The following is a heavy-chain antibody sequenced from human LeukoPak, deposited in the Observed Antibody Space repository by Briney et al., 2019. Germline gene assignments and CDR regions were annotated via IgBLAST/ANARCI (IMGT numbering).Heavy chain of an antibody. CDR2: IYYSGST. V-gene: IGHV4-30-4*01. J-gene: IGHJ4*02. CDR1: GGSISSGDYY. Sequence: SETLSLTCTVSGGSISSGDYYWSWIRQPPGKGLEWIGYIYYSGSTYYNPSLKSRVTISVDTSKNQFSLKLSSVTAADTAVYYCARGCVWGSYRHFDYWGQGTLVTVSS. D-gene: IGHD3-16*02. CDR3: ARGCVWGSYRHFDY.